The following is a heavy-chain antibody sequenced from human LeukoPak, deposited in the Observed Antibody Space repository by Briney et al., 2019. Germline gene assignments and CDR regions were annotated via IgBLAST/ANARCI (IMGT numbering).Heavy chain of an antibody. V-gene: IGHV3-7*01. J-gene: IGHJ4*02. CDR2: IKHDGSED. Sequence: PGGSLRLSCAASGFTFSNYWMTWVRQAPGKGLEWVANIKHDGSEDYYLDSVKGRFTISRDNAKSSMWLQMNSLRVEDTAVYYCARDRGWRLLDYWGQGTLVTVSS. CDR3: ARDRGWRLLDY. CDR1: GFTFSNYW. D-gene: IGHD6-25*01.